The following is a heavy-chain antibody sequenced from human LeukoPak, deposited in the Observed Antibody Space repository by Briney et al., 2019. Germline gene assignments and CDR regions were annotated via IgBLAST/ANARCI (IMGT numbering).Heavy chain of an antibody. V-gene: IGHV3-23*01. CDR1: GFTFSSYA. CDR2: ITAIAGDT. CDR3: APRDWKGVY. D-gene: IGHD1-1*01. Sequence: GGSLRLSCGTSGFTFSSYAMSWVRQAPGKGLEWVSLITAIAGDTYYADSVKGRFTISRDNSRNTLYLQMDSLRAEDTAVYHCAPRDWKGVYWGQGTLVTVSS. J-gene: IGHJ4*02.